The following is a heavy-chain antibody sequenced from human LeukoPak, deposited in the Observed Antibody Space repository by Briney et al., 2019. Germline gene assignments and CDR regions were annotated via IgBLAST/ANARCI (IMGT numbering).Heavy chain of an antibody. V-gene: IGHV4-34*01. D-gene: IGHD2-21*02. J-gene: IGHJ3*02. CDR3: RIVVVTASAFDI. Sequence: SETLSLTCAVYGGSFSGYYWSWIRQPPGKGLEWIGEINHSGSTNYNPSLKSRVTISVDTSKNQFSLELSSVTAADTAVYYCRIVVVTASAFDIWGQGTMVTVSS. CDR2: INHSGST. CDR1: GGSFSGYY.